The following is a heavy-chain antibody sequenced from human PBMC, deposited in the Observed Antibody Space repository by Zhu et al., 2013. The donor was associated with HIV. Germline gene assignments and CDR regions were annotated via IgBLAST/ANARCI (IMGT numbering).Heavy chain of an antibody. J-gene: IGHJ4*02. D-gene: IGHD3-16*02. Sequence: QGLEWMGVINPSGGSTSYAQKFQGRVTMTRDTSTSTVYMELSSLRSEDTAVYYCARDSADHLGELSSDDYWGQGTLVTVSS. V-gene: IGHV1-46*01. CDR2: INPSGGST. CDR3: ARDSADHLGELSSDDY.